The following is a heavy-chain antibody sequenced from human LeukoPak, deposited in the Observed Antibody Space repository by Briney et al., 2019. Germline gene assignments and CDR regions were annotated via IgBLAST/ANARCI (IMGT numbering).Heavy chain of an antibody. J-gene: IGHJ4*02. CDR3: AREWASIPYGDNEDFDY. V-gene: IGHV1-18*04. Sequence: GASVKVSCKASGYTFTGYYMHWVRQAPGQGLEWMGWISAYNGNTNYAQKLQGRVTMTTDTSTSTAYMELRSLRSDDTAMYYGAREWASIPYGDNEDFDYWGQGTLVTVSS. CDR1: GYTFTGYY. D-gene: IGHD4-17*01. CDR2: ISAYNGNT.